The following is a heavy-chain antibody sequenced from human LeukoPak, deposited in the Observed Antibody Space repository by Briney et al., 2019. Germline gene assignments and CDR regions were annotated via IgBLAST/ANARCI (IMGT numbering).Heavy chain of an antibody. CDR1: GFALNSYW. Sequence: TGGSLRLSCAASGFALNSYWMSWVRQTPGKGLEWVATMDGGGSATYYVDSVKGRFTISRDNAKNSLFLQMNSLRVEDTAVYYCARGGTRGYSPVDYWGQGILVTVSS. J-gene: IGHJ4*02. V-gene: IGHV3-7*03. D-gene: IGHD5-18*01. CDR3: ARGGTRGYSPVDY. CDR2: MDGGGSAT.